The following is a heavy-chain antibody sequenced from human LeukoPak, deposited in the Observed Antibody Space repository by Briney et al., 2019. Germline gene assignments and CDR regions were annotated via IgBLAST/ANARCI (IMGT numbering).Heavy chain of an antibody. J-gene: IGHJ3*02. CDR2: IIPIFGTA. V-gene: IGHV1-69*05. CDR1: GGTFSSYA. CDR3: ARDLGVTRDRLNDAFDI. Sequence: SVKVSCKASGGTFSSYAISWVRQAPGQGLEWMGRIIPIFGTANYAQKFQGRVTITTDESTSTAYMELSSLRSEDTAVYYCARDLGVTRDRLNDAFDIWGQGTMVTVSS. D-gene: IGHD4-23*01.